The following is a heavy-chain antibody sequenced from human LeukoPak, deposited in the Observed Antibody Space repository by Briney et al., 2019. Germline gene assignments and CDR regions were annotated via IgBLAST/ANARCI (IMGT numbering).Heavy chain of an antibody. J-gene: IGHJ4*02. CDR1: GGPISIRNYY. CDR2: IYTSGST. Sequence: ASQTLSLTCTVSGGPISIRNYYWSWIRQPAGKGLEWIGRIYTSGSTNYNPPLKSRVTISVDTSKNQFSLKLSSVTAADAAVYYCARHRNGGNFGFDYWGQGTLVTVSS. V-gene: IGHV4-61*02. CDR3: ARHRNGGNFGFDY. D-gene: IGHD4-23*01.